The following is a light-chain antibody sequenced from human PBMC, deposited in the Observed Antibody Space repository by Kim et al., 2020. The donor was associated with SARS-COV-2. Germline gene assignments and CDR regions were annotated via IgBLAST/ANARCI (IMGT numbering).Light chain of an antibody. CDR3: QQYNSYSYT. J-gene: IGKJ2*01. CDR2: KAS. Sequence: SASVGDRVTITCLASQSISSWLAWYQQKPRKAPKLLIHKASSLESGVPSRFSGSGSGTEFTLTISSLQPDDFATYYCQQYNSYSYTFGQGTKLEI. V-gene: IGKV1-5*03. CDR1: QSISSW.